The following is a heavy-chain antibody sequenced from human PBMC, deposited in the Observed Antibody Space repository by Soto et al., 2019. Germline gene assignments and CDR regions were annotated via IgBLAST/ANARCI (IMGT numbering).Heavy chain of an antibody. V-gene: IGHV4-4*02. CDR2: IYHSGST. CDR3: ARVSDYYGSWSPSFDY. J-gene: IGHJ4*02. Sequence: KPSETLSLTCAVSGGSISSSNWWSWVRQPPGKGLEWIGEIYHSGSTNYNPSLKSRVTISVDKSKNQFSLKLSSVTAADTAVYYCARVSDYYGSWSPSFDYWGQGTLVTVSS. D-gene: IGHD3-10*01. CDR1: GGSISSSNW.